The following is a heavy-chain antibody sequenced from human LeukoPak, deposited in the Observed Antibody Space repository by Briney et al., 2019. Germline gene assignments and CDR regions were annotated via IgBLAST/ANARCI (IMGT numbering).Heavy chain of an antibody. CDR1: GFTFSSYA. CDR3: AKDGTHYYGSGSYPDY. Sequence: GGSLRLSCAASGFTFSSYAMSWVRQAPGKGLEWVSAISGSGGSTYYADSVKGRFTISRDNSKNTLYLQMNSLRAEDTAVYYCAKDGTHYYGSGSYPDYWGQGTLVTVSS. J-gene: IGHJ4*02. D-gene: IGHD3-10*01. V-gene: IGHV3-23*01. CDR2: ISGSGGST.